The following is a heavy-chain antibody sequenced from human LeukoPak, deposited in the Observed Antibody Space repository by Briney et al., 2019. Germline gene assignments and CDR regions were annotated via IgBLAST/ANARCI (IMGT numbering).Heavy chain of an antibody. D-gene: IGHD3-10*01. CDR3: ARDTYHFGSGSYPSFDY. Sequence: ASVKVSCKASGYTFNSYDINGVRQATGQGLEGMGWMNPNSGNTNYAQNFQGRVTMTRNTSISTAYMELSSLRTDDTAVYYCARDTYHFGSGSYPSFDYWGQGTLVTVSS. CDR1: GYTFNSYD. CDR2: MNPNSGNT. V-gene: IGHV1-8*01. J-gene: IGHJ4*02.